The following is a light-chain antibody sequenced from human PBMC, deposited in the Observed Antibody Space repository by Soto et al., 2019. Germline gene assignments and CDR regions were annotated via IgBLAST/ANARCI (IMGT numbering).Light chain of an antibody. CDR2: RNN. Sequence: QSVLTQPPSASGTPGQRVTISCSGSSSNIGSNYVFWYQHLPGTAPKLLIYRNNQRPSGVPDRFSGSKSGTSASLAISGLRSEDETDYYCAAWDDSLSGVVFGGGTKFTVL. V-gene: IGLV1-47*01. CDR3: AAWDDSLSGVV. J-gene: IGLJ2*01. CDR1: SSNIGSNY.